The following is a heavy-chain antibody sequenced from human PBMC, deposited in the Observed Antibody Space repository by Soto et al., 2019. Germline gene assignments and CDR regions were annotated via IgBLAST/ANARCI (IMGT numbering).Heavy chain of an antibody. J-gene: IGHJ6*02. V-gene: IGHV3-21*01. CDR1: GFTFLSST. CDR3: ARDSVRDYLYYYYGMDV. CDR2: IGTSSSYI. Sequence: PGGALSLSSAASGFTFLSSTMNWVRKARGVGLEWVSSIGTSSSYIYYADSVKGRFTISRDNAKNSLFLQMNSLRADDTAVYYCARDSVRDYLYYYYGMDVWGQGNTVTVS. D-gene: IGHD4-17*01.